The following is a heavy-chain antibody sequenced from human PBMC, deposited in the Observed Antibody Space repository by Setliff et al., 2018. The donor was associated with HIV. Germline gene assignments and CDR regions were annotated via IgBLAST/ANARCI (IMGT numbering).Heavy chain of an antibody. CDR1: RFTFNDYY. Sequence: PGGSLRLSCTASRFTFNDYYMSWIRQTPGKGLEWVGFIRSKAYGETTEYAASVKGRFTISRDDSKSIAYLQMNSLKTEDTGVYYCTRDERYYYDSSGYFDYWGQGTLVTVSS. V-gene: IGHV3-49*03. D-gene: IGHD3-22*01. J-gene: IGHJ4*02. CDR2: IRSKAYGETT. CDR3: TRDERYYYDSSGYFDY.